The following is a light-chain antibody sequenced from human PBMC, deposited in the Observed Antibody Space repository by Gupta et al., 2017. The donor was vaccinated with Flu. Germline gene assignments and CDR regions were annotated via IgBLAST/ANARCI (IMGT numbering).Light chain of an antibody. J-gene: IGKJ4*01. Sequence: DIQMSHSPSSLSASVGERVTMTFVARQSVTGYVNWYQQRPGKAPKLLISDGSNRHSGVPSTFSGSGSGTDFTLTISKLQAEDSATYYCQHGVCVPVTFGRGTKVDIK. CDR1: QSVTGY. CDR2: DGS. V-gene: IGKV1-39*01. CDR3: QHGVCVPVT.